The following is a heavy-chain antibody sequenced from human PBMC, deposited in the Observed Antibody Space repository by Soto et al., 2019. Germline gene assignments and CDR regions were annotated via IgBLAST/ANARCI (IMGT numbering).Heavy chain of an antibody. D-gene: IGHD5-12*01. Sequence: ASVKVSCNASGYIFTTYYMHWMPQAPGQGIEWMGMINPSGGSTSYAQKFQGRVTMTRDTSTSTVYMELSSLRSEDTAVYYCASKDKGALYYWGQGTLV. CDR1: GYIFTTYY. CDR2: INPSGGST. CDR3: ASKDKGALYY. V-gene: IGHV1-46*01. J-gene: IGHJ4*02.